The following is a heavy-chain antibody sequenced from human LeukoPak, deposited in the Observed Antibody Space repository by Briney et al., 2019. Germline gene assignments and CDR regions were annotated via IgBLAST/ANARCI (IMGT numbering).Heavy chain of an antibody. CDR3: ASVDSSGYYFFDY. Sequence: PSETLSLTCAVYGGYFSGYYWSWIRQPPGKGLEWIGEINHSGSTNYNPSLKSRVTISVDTSKNQFSLKLSSVTAADTAVYYCASVDSSGYYFFDYWGQGTLVTVSS. CDR2: INHSGST. J-gene: IGHJ4*02. CDR1: GGYFSGYY. V-gene: IGHV4-34*01. D-gene: IGHD3-22*01.